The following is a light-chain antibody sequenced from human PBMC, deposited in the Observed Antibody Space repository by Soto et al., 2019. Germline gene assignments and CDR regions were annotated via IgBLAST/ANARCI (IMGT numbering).Light chain of an antibody. V-gene: IGKV3-15*01. CDR2: GAS. CDR1: QSVSSN. Sequence: EIVLTHSPATLSLSPCERATLSSRASQSVSSNLAWYQQKPGQAPRLLIYGASTRATGIPARFSGSGSGTEFTLTISSLQSEDFAVYYCQQYNNWKWTFGQGTKVDIK. J-gene: IGKJ1*01. CDR3: QQYNNWKWT.